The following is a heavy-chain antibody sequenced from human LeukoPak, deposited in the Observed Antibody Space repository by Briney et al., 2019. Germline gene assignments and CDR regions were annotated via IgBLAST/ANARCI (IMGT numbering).Heavy chain of an antibody. CDR3: ARDNYYDSSGFVFDP. J-gene: IGHJ5*02. CDR2: IYHSGST. Sequence: SETLSLTCTVSGGSISSGGYYWSWIRQPPGKGLEWIGYIYHSGSTYYNPSLESRVTISVDKSKNQFSLKLSSVTAADTAVYYCARDNYYDSSGFVFDPWGQGTLVTVSS. CDR1: GGSISSGGYY. D-gene: IGHD3-22*01. V-gene: IGHV4-30-2*01.